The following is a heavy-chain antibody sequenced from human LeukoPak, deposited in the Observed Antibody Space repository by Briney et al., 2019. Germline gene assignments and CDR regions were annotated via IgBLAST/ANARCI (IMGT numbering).Heavy chain of an antibody. D-gene: IGHD3-22*01. CDR1: GFTFSDHY. CDR3: ARDSKNRGAEQYYYDSSGDPDAFDI. J-gene: IGHJ3*02. Sequence: QTGGSLRLSCAASGFTFSDHYMDWVRQAPGKGLEWVGRTRNKANSYTTEYAASVKGRFTISRDDSKNSLYLQMNSLKTEDTAVYYCARDSKNRGAEQYYYDSSGDPDAFDIWGQGTMVAVSS. V-gene: IGHV3-72*01. CDR2: TRNKANSYTT.